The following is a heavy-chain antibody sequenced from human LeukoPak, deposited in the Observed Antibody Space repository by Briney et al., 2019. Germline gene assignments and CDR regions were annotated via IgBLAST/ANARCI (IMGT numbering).Heavy chain of an antibody. CDR3: ASEVSGDDAFDI. J-gene: IGHJ3*02. D-gene: IGHD6-19*01. V-gene: IGHV3-7*01. CDR2: IKQDGSEK. CDR1: GFTFSSYW. Sequence: PGGSLRLSCAASGFTFSSYWISWVRQAPGKGLEWVANIKQDGSEKYYVDSVKGRFTISRDNAKNSLYLQMNSLRAEDTAVYYCASEVSGDDAFDIWGQGTMVTVSS.